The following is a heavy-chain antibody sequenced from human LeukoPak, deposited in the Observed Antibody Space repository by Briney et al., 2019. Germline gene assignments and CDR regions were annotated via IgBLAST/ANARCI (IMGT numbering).Heavy chain of an antibody. CDR3: GREGLDYNDSSGKGTYYYYGMDV. D-gene: IGHD3-22*01. J-gene: IGHJ6*02. V-gene: IGHV6-1*01. CDR2: AYYRSKWYN. CDR1: GDSVSSNSAA. Sequence: SQTLSLTCAISGDSVSSNSAAWNWIRQSPSRGLEWLGRAYYRSKWYNDYAVSVRSRITINPDTSKNQFSLQLNSVTPEDTAVYYCGREGLDYNDSSGKGTYYYYGMDVWGQGTTVTVSS.